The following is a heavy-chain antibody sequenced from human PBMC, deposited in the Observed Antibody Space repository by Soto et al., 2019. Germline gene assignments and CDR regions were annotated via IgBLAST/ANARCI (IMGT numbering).Heavy chain of an antibody. V-gene: IGHV3-30*03. CDR1: GSTFSSSG. CDR2: HSNDGITK. D-gene: IGHD3-9*01. Sequence: HPGGSLRLSCAASGSTFSSSGWHWVRQAPGKGLEWVAFHSNDGITKNYADSVKGRFTISRDNSKNTVFLQIDSLRGDDTAVYYCERDGPHFDVDVWGQGTKVTVSS. CDR3: ERDGPHFDVDV. J-gene: IGHJ6*02.